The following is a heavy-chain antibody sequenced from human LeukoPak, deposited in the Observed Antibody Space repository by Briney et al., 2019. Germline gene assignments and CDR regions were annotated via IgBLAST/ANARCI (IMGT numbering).Heavy chain of an antibody. CDR3: ARVGSRYCSGANCYDGF. CDR1: GFAFSSLA. J-gene: IGHJ4*02. Sequence: PGTSLRLSCAVSGFAFSSLAIHWVRQAPGKGLEWVAFRSYDGNNQYYADSVKGRFTISRDNSKNTLYLQMNNLRAEDTAIYYCARVGSRYCSGANCYDGFWGQGTLVSVSS. D-gene: IGHD2-15*01. V-gene: IGHV3-30-3*01. CDR2: RSYDGNNQ.